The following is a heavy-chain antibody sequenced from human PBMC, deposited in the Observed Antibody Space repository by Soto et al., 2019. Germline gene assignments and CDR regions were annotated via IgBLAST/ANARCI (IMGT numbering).Heavy chain of an antibody. V-gene: IGHV4-31*03. D-gene: IGHD1-26*01. Sequence: SETLSLTCTVSGGSISSGGYYWTWIRQHPERGLECIGYIYYSGSTFYNPSLKSRVTISVDTSKNQFSLKLSSVTAADTAVYYCARDGSYRGWVDPWGQGTLVTVSS. J-gene: IGHJ5*02. CDR2: IYYSGST. CDR1: GGSISSGGYY. CDR3: ARDGSYRGWVDP.